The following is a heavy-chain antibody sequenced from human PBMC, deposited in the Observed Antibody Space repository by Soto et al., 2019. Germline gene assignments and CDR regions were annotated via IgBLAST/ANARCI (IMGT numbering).Heavy chain of an antibody. J-gene: IGHJ4*02. CDR2: INPNSGGT. Sequence: QVQLVQSGAEVKKPGASVKVSCKASGYTFTGYNMNWVRQAPGQGLEWMGWINPNSGGTNYAQKFQGRVTMTRDTPISAPYMELSRLRSDEPAVYYCASDSSDGPEESSGYWGQGTLGTVSA. CDR3: ASDSSDGPEESSGY. D-gene: IGHD3-10*01. CDR1: GYTFTGYN. V-gene: IGHV1-2*02.